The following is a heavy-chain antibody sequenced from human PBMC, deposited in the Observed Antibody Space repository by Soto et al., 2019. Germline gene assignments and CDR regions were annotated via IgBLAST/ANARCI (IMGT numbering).Heavy chain of an antibody. CDR3: ARGVGSGSYYNQYNWFDP. CDR1: GYTFTNYG. D-gene: IGHD3-10*01. J-gene: IGHJ5*02. CDR2: INVYNGNT. V-gene: IGHV1-18*01. Sequence: ASVKVSFKASGYTFTNYGISWVRQAPGQGLEWMGWINVYNGNTKYAQKVQGRVTVTTDTSTSTAYMELRSLRSDDTAVYYCARGVGSGSYYNQYNWFDPWGQGTLVTVSS.